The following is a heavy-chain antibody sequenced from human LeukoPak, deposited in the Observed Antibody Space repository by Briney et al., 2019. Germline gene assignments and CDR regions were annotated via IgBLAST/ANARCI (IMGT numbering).Heavy chain of an antibody. Sequence: PGGSLRLSCADSGFTFDDYTMHCVRPAPGKGLEWVSGITWNSGSIGYADSVRGRFTISRDKSKNSLYLEMNSLRAEDTALYYCAKEDHFASWGQGTLVTVSS. CDR1: GFTFDDYT. J-gene: IGHJ4*02. CDR2: ITWNSGSI. V-gene: IGHV3-9*01. CDR3: AKEDHFAS.